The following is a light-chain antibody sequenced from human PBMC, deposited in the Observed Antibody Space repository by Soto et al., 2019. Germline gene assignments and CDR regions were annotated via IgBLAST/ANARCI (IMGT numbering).Light chain of an antibody. Sequence: DIQMTQSPSTLSGSVGDRVTITCRASQTISSWLAWYQQKPGKAPKLLIYDGSTLESGVPSRFSGSGSGTEFILTISSLQPDDFATFYCQQYSNGWRFGQGTKVDIK. CDR2: DGS. J-gene: IGKJ1*01. CDR3: QQYSNGWR. V-gene: IGKV1-5*01. CDR1: QTISSW.